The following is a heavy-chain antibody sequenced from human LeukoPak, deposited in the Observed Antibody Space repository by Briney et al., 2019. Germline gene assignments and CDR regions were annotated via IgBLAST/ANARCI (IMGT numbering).Heavy chain of an antibody. CDR2: ISWNSGSI. CDR3: ATYCGGDCYSGHDAFDI. CDR1: GFTFDDYA. Sequence: GGSLRLSCAASGFTFDDYAMHWVRHAPGKGLEWVSGISWNSGSIGYADSVKGRFTISRDNAKNSLYLQMNSLRAEDTAVYYCATYCGGDCYSGHDAFDIWGQGTMVTVSS. J-gene: IGHJ3*02. D-gene: IGHD2-21*02. V-gene: IGHV3-9*01.